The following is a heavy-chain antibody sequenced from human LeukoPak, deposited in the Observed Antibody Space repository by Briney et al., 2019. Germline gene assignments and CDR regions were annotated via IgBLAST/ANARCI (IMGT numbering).Heavy chain of an antibody. CDR1: GFTFSSYA. J-gene: IGHJ6*02. Sequence: PGGSLRLSCAASGFTFSSYAMSWVRQAPGKGLEWVSAISGSGGSTYYADSVKGRFTISRDNSKNTLYLQMNSLRAEDTAVYYCASAMYSSGWSYYYYYGMDVWGQGTTVTVSS. D-gene: IGHD6-19*01. CDR2: ISGSGGST. V-gene: IGHV3-23*01. CDR3: ASAMYSSGWSYYYYYGMDV.